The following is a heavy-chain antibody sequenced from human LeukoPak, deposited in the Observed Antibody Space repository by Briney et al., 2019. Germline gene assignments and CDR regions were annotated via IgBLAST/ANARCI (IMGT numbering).Heavy chain of an antibody. J-gene: IGHJ4*02. Sequence: GGSLRLSCAASGISFASYWVTWVRQAPGKGLEWVANIGQDGTEAVYVGSVKGRFTISRDNARKLLFLQMNSLRADDTAVYYCAIPSSYDGSRYYHAYWGQGTLVSVSS. CDR2: IGQDGTEA. D-gene: IGHD3-22*01. CDR1: GISFASYW. CDR3: AIPSSYDGSRYYHAY. V-gene: IGHV3-7*01.